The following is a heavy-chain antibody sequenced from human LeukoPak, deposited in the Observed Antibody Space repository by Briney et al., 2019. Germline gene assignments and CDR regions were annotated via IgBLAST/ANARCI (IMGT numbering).Heavy chain of an antibody. J-gene: IGHJ4*02. D-gene: IGHD2-21*02. V-gene: IGHV1-69*01. CDR3: ARPVRAAYCGGDCYSGHFDY. Sequence: ASVKVSCKASGGTFSSYAISWVRQAPGQGPEWMGGIIPIFGTANYAQKFQGRVTITADESTSTAYMELSSLRSEDTAVYYCARPVRAAYCGGDCYSGHFDYWGQGTLVTVSS. CDR1: GGTFSSYA. CDR2: IIPIFGTA.